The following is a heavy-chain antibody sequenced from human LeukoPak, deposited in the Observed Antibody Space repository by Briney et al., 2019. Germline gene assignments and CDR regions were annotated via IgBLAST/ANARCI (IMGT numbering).Heavy chain of an antibody. D-gene: IGHD1-26*01. V-gene: IGHV1-8*03. J-gene: IGHJ6*02. CDR2: INPNSGNT. CDR3: ARASGSREVDYYYGMDV. CDR1: GYTFTSYD. Sequence: ASVKVSCKASGYTFTSYDINWVRQATGQGLEWMGWINPNSGNTGYAQKFQGRVTITRDTSISTAYMELSRLRSDDTAVYYCARASGSREVDYYYGMDVWGQGTTVTVSS.